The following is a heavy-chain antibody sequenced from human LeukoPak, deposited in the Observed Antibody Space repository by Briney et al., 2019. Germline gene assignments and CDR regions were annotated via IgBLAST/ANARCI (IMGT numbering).Heavy chain of an antibody. CDR3: ACVRIAAADSY. V-gene: IGHV3-21*01. J-gene: IGHJ4*02. Sequence: GGSLRLSCAAPGFTFSSYSMNWVRQAPGKGLEWVSSISSSSSYIYYADSVKGRFTISRDNAKNSLYLQMNSLRAEDTAVYYCACVRIAAADSYWGQGTLVTVSS. D-gene: IGHD6-13*01. CDR2: ISSSSSYI. CDR1: GFTFSSYS.